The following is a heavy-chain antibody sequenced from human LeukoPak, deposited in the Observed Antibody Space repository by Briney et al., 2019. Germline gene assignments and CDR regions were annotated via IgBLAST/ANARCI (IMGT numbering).Heavy chain of an antibody. CDR2: IYYSGST. J-gene: IGHJ4*02. Sequence: PSETLSLTCTVSGGSISSYYWSWIRQPPGKGLEWIGYIYYSGSTNYNPSLKSRVTISVDTSKNQFSLKLSSVTAADTAVYYCARRSKFSSGSYEYYFDYWGQGTLVTVSS. D-gene: IGHD1-26*01. CDR3: ARRSKFSSGSYEYYFDY. CDR1: GGSISSYY. V-gene: IGHV4-59*08.